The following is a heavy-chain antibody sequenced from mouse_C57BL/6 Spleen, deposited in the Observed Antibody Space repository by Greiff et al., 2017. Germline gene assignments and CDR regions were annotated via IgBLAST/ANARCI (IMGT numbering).Heavy chain of an antibody. CDR1: GYTFTTYP. CDR3: ARHDGYPFAD. Sequence: VKLVESGAELVKPGASVKMSCKASGYTFTTYPIEWMKQNPGKSLEWIGNFHPYNDDTKYNEKFKGKATLTVETSSSTVYLKLSRLTSDDSAVYYCARHDGYPFADWGQGTLVTVSA. V-gene: IGHV1-47*01. J-gene: IGHJ3*01. D-gene: IGHD2-3*01. CDR2: FHPYNDDT.